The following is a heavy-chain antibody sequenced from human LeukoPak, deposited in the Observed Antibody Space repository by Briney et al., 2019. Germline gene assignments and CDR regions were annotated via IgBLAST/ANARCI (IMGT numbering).Heavy chain of an antibody. J-gene: IGHJ6*03. CDR1: GGFISSSSYY. CDR2: IYYSAST. D-gene: IGHD6-6*01. Sequence: SETLSLTCTVSGGFISSSSYYWGWIRQPPGKGLEWIGSIYYSASTYYHPSLKSRVTISVDTSKNQFSLKLSSVTAADTAVYFCARDWGVEGRPGYMDVWGKGTTVTVSS. CDR3: ARDWGVEGRPGYMDV. V-gene: IGHV4-39*07.